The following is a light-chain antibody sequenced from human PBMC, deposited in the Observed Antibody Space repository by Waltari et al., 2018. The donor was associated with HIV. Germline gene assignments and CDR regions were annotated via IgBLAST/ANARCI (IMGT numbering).Light chain of an antibody. CDR3: AAWDDSLSGPEV. CDR1: RSNIGSNY. J-gene: IGLJ1*01. CDR2: RNN. Sequence: QSVLTQPPSASGTPGQRVTISCSGSRSNIGSNYVYWYQQLPGTAPKLLIYRNNQRPSGVPDRFSGSKSGTSASLAISGLRSEDEADYYCAAWDDSLSGPEVFGTGTKVTVL. V-gene: IGLV1-47*01.